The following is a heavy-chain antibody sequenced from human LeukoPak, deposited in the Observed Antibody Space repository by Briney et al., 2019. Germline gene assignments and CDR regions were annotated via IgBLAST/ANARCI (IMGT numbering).Heavy chain of an antibody. CDR3: ARVFHCEVDY. Sequence: SETLSLTCTVSGGSISSGGYYWSWIRQHPGQGLEWIGYIYYSGSTYYNPSLKSRVTISVDTSKNQFSLKLSSVTAADTAVYYCARVFHCEVDYWGQGTLVTVSS. V-gene: IGHV4-31*03. CDR1: GGSISSGGYY. J-gene: IGHJ4*02. CDR2: IYYSGST.